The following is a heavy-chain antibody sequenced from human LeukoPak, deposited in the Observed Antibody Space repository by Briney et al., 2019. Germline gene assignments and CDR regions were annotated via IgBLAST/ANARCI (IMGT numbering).Heavy chain of an antibody. CDR1: GGSISSGGYS. D-gene: IGHD1-26*01. V-gene: IGHV4-30-2*01. Sequence: PSQTLSLTCAVSGGSISSGGYSWSWIRQPPGKGLEWIGYIYHSGSTYYNPSLKSQVTISVDRSKNQFSLKLSSVTAADTAVYYCARGPSPTNWFDPWGQGTLVTVSS. CDR3: ARGPSPTNWFDP. J-gene: IGHJ5*02. CDR2: IYHSGST.